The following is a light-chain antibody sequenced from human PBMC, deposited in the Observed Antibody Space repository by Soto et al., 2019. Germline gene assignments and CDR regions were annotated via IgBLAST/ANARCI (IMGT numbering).Light chain of an antibody. CDR2: EVS. Sequence: QSALTQPASVSGSPGQSITISCTGTSSDVGGYNYVSWYQQHPGKAPKLMIYEVSNRPSGVSNRFSGSKSGNTASLTISGLQAEDEADYYCSSSTSSSTLGVGGGTKLTVL. CDR1: SSDVGGYNY. J-gene: IGLJ2*01. CDR3: SSSTSSSTLG. V-gene: IGLV2-14*01.